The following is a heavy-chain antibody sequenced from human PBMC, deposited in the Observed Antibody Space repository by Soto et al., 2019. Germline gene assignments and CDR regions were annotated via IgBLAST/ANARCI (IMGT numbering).Heavy chain of an antibody. CDR3: ARRPRDDAFDI. V-gene: IGHV5-51*01. J-gene: IGHJ3*02. Sequence: GESLKISCKGSGYSFTSYWIGWVRQMPGKGLEWMGIIYPGDSGTRYSPSFQGQVTISADKSISTAYLQWSSLEASDTAMYYCARRPRDDAFDIWGQGTMVTVSS. D-gene: IGHD6-6*01. CDR2: IYPGDSGT. CDR1: GYSFTSYW.